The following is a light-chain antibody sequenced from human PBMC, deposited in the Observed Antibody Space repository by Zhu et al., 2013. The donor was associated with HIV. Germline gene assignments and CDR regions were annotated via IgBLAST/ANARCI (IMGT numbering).Light chain of an antibody. CDR2: HDD. Sequence: SLDLTQSPSVSVSAGQTATITCSGPKLGDEYVYWYQHKSGQSPILVVYHDDRRPSGIPERFSGSTSGNTATLTITGTQAVDEADYYCQAWDSGTVVFGGGTKLTVL. CDR1: KLGDEY. V-gene: IGLV3-1*01. J-gene: IGLJ2*01. CDR3: QAWDSGTVV.